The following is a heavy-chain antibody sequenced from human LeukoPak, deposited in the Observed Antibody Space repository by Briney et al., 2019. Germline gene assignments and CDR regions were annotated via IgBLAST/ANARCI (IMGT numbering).Heavy chain of an antibody. D-gene: IGHD4-17*01. V-gene: IGHV4-59*08. CDR3: ARVPPDYNDLHDALDL. CDR2: IYYSGTT. Sequence: PSETLSLTCTISGCSISTYYWSWIRQPPGKGLEWIGEIYYSGTTNYNPSLKSRVTISVDTSKNRFSLNLSSVTAADTAVYYSARVPPDYNDLHDALDLWGQGTVVTVSS. CDR1: GCSISTYY. J-gene: IGHJ3*01.